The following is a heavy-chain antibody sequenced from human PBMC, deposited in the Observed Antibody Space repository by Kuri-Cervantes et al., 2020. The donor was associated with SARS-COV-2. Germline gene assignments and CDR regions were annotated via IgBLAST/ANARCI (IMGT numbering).Heavy chain of an antibody. CDR1: RFTFNNYD. V-gene: IGHV3-23*01. Sequence: ESLKISCSASRFTFNNYDLIWVRQAPGKGLEWVSSISTSGGDTNYADSLKGRFTISRDNYKNTLYLQKNSLRVEDTAVYYCASVSTMGVSLDWGQGTLVTVSS. CDR2: ISTSGGDT. J-gene: IGHJ4*02. CDR3: ASVSTMGVSLD. D-gene: IGHD5-24*01.